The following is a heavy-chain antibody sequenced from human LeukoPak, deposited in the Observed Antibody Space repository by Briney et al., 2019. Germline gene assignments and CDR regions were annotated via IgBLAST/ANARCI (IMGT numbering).Heavy chain of an antibody. J-gene: IGHJ4*02. CDR3: ARDKGSGPFDY. Sequence: PGGSLRLSCAASGFTFSSYGMHWVRQAPGKGLEWVAVIWYDGSNKYYADSVKGRFTISRDNFKNTLYLQMNSLRAEDTAVYYCARDKGSGPFDYWGQGTLVTVSS. CDR2: IWYDGSNK. V-gene: IGHV3-33*01. CDR1: GFTFSSYG. D-gene: IGHD3-10*01.